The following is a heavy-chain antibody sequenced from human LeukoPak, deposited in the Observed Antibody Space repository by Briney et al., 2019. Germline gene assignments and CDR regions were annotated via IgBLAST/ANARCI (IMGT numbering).Heavy chain of an antibody. V-gene: IGHV3-21*01. CDR3: ARRITGPYYFDY. Sequence: GGSLRLSCAASGFTFSNSYMNWVRQAPGKGLEWVSSISSSTNYIYYADSVKGRFTISRDNAKNALYLQMNSLRAEDTAVYYCARRITGPYYFDYWGQGTLVTVSS. D-gene: IGHD2-15*01. J-gene: IGHJ4*02. CDR1: GFTFSNSY. CDR2: ISSSTNYI.